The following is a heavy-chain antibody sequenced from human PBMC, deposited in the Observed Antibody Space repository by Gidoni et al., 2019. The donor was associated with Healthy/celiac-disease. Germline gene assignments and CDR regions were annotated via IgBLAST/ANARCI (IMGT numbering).Heavy chain of an antibody. V-gene: IGHV3-21*01. CDR1: GFTFRSYR. CDR3: ARERGAAAADSVRLENYYYGMDV. Sequence: EVQLVESGGGLVKPGGSLSLSCAASGFTFRSYRMHWVRQAPGKGLEWVSSISSSSSYIDYADSVKGRFTISRDNAKNSLYLQMNSLRAEDTAVYYCARERGAAAADSVRLENYYYGMDVWGQGTTVTVSS. J-gene: IGHJ6*02. D-gene: IGHD3-10*01. CDR2: ISSSSSYI.